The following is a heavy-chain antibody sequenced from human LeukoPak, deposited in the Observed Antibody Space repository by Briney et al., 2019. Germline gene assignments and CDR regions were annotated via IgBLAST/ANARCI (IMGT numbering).Heavy chain of an antibody. J-gene: IGHJ4*02. CDR1: GYTFTSYG. Sequence: GASVKVSCKASGYTFTSYGFSWVRQAPGQGLEWMGWINAYNGNTNYAQKLQGRVTMTTDTSTSTAYMELRSLRFDDTAVYYCARGIIGYYFDYWGQGTLVTVSS. CDR3: ARGIIGYYFDY. V-gene: IGHV1-18*01. CDR2: INAYNGNT. D-gene: IGHD2-15*01.